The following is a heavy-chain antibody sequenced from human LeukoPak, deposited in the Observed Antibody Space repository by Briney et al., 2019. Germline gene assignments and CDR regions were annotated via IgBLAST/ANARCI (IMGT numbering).Heavy chain of an antibody. CDR3: ARAIAIFGVVSPFGY. Sequence: ASVKVSCKASGYTFTGYYMHWVRQAPGQGLEWMGWINPNSGGTHYAQKFQGRVTMTRDTSISTAYMELSRLKSDDTAVYYCARAIAIFGVVSPFGYWGQGTLVTVSS. D-gene: IGHD3-3*01. J-gene: IGHJ4*02. V-gene: IGHV1-2*02. CDR1: GYTFTGYY. CDR2: INPNSGGT.